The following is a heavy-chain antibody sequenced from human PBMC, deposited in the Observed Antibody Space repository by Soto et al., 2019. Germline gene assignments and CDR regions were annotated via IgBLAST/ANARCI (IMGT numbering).Heavy chain of an antibody. Sequence: SETLSLTCTVSGGSISGNYWSWIRQPPGKGLEWIGNIYHSGNTNYDPSLKSRVTISVDTSKNQFSLKLSSLTAADTAVYYCARANMWYGSIQLWGQGTLVTVSS. J-gene: IGHJ1*01. CDR1: GGSISGNY. CDR3: ARANMWYGSIQL. CDR2: IYHSGNT. V-gene: IGHV4-59*01. D-gene: IGHD2-15*01.